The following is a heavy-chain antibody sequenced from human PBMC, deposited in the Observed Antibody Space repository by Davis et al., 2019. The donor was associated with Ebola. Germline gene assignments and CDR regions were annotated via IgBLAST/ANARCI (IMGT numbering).Heavy chain of an antibody. CDR2: IYYSGST. V-gene: IGHV4-31*02. CDR3: AREHDYGGRNYGMDV. Sequence: LRLSCAASGFTFSSYAMSWVRQAPGKGLEWIGYIYYSGSTYYNPSLKSRVTISVDTSKNQFSLKLSSVTAADTAVYYCAREHDYGGRNYGMDVWGKGTTVTVSS. J-gene: IGHJ6*04. CDR1: GFTFSSYA. D-gene: IGHD4-23*01.